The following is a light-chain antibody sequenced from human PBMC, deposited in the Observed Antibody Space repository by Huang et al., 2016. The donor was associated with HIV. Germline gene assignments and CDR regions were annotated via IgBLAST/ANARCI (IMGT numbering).Light chain of an antibody. J-gene: IGKJ1*01. Sequence: DIQMTQSPSSLSASVGDRVTITCRASQSISRYLNWYQQKPGKAPKLLIYAASSLQSGVPSRFSGSGSGTDFTLTISRLEPEDFAVYYCQQYGSSLGFGQGTKVEIK. CDR2: AAS. CDR3: QQYGSSLG. CDR1: QSISRY. V-gene: IGKV1-39*01.